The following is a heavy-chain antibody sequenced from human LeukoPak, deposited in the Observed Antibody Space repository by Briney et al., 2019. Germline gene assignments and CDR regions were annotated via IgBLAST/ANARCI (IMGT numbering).Heavy chain of an antibody. Sequence: GGSLRLSCAASGFTFSNHAMSWVRQAPGKGLEWVSAISGSADITYYADSVKGWFTISRDNSKNTLYLQMNSLRAEDTAVYYCAKVVRGVLVSFDYWGQGTLVTVSS. CDR1: GFTFSNHA. CDR2: ISGSADIT. V-gene: IGHV3-23*01. CDR3: AKVVRGVLVSFDY. J-gene: IGHJ4*02. D-gene: IGHD3-10*01.